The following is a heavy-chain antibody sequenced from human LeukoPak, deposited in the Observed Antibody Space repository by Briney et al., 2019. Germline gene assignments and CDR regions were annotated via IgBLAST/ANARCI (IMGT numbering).Heavy chain of an antibody. Sequence: GGSLRLSCVGSGFTFSSYAMSWVRQAPGKGLEWVSAISGSGGSTYYADSVKGRFTISRDNSKNTLYLQMNSLRAEDTAVYYCAKGGMKYQLLTYLDYWGQGTLVTVSS. CDR2: ISGSGGST. J-gene: IGHJ4*02. V-gene: IGHV3-23*01. D-gene: IGHD2-2*01. CDR1: GFTFSSYA. CDR3: AKGGMKYQLLTYLDY.